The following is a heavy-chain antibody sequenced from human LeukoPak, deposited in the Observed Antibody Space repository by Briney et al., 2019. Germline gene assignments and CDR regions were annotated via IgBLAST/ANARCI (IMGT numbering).Heavy chain of an antibody. CDR3: ARVAAAGTYYYYGMDV. J-gene: IGHJ6*02. CDR2: IYHSGST. Sequence: SETLSLTYTVSGYSISSGYYWGWIRQPPGKGLEWIGSIYHSGSTYYNPSLKSRVTISVDTSKNQFSLKLSSVTAADTAVYYCARVAAAGTYYYYGMDVWGQGTTVTVSS. V-gene: IGHV4-38-2*02. D-gene: IGHD6-13*01. CDR1: GYSISSGYY.